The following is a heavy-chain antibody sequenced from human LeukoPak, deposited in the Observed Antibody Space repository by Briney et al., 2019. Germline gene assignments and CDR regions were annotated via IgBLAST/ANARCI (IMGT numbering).Heavy chain of an antibody. D-gene: IGHD3-10*01. J-gene: IGHJ3*02. CDR2: TNTNTGNP. V-gene: IGHV7-4-1*01. CDR1: GYTFTSYD. Sequence: ASVKVYCKASGYTFTSYDMNWVRQAPGQGLEWMGWTNTNTGNPTYAQGFTGRFVFSLDTSVSTAYLQICSLKAEDTAVYYCARTYYYGSGSYYSPESYSGDDAFHIWGQGTMVTVSS. CDR3: ARTYYYGSGSYYSPESYSGDDAFHI.